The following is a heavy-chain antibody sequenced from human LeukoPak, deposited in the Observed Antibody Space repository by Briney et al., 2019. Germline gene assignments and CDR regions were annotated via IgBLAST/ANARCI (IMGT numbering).Heavy chain of an antibody. CDR2: VIPIFGTA. V-gene: IGHV1-69*13. CDR1: GGTFSSYA. Sequence: GASVKVSCKASGGTFSSYAISWVRQAPGQGLEWMGGVIPIFGTANYAQKSQGRVTITADESTSTAYMELSSLRSEHTAVYYCTMRYYYYSSMDVWGKGTTVTISS. J-gene: IGHJ6*03. CDR3: TMRYYYYSSMDV. D-gene: IGHD5-24*01.